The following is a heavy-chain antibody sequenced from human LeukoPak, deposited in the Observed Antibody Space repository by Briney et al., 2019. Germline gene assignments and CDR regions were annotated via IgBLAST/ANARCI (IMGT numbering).Heavy chain of an antibody. CDR3: AKGGTH. CDR1: GFTFDDYA. CDR2: ISWNSGSI. Sequence: GGSLRLSCAASGFTFDDYAMHWVRQAPGKGLEWVSGISWNSGSIGYADSVKGRFTISRDNAKNSLYLQMNSLRAEGTAVYYCAKGGTHWGQGTLVTVSS. D-gene: IGHD1-1*01. V-gene: IGHV3-9*01. J-gene: IGHJ4*02.